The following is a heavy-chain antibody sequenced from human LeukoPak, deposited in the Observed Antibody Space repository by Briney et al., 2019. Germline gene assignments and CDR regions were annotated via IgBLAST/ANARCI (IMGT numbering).Heavy chain of an antibody. D-gene: IGHD3-10*01. CDR1: GGSISSYY. Sequence: TSETLSLTCTVSGGSISSYYWSWIRQPPGKGLEWIGYIYYSGSTNYNSSLKSRVTISVDTSKNQFSLKLSSVTAADTAVYYCARRMVRGVSNWFDPWGQGTLVTVSS. J-gene: IGHJ5*02. CDR3: ARRMVRGVSNWFDP. CDR2: IYYSGST. V-gene: IGHV4-59*12.